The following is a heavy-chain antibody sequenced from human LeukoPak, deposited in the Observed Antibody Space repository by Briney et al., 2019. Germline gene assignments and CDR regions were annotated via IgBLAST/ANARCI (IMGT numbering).Heavy chain of an antibody. D-gene: IGHD5-12*01. J-gene: IGHJ4*02. CDR3: ARDETPTNGYDSYDF. CDR1: GFTVSSNY. V-gene: IGHV3-53*01. CDR2: IYSGGST. Sequence: GGSLRLSCAASGFTVSSNYMSWVRQAPGKGLEWVSVIYSGGSTYYADSVKGRFTISRDNSKNTLYLQMNSLRAEDTAVYYCARDETPTNGYDSYDFWGQGTLVTVST.